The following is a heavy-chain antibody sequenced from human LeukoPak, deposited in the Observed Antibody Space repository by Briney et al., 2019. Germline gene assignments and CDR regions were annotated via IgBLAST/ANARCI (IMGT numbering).Heavy chain of an antibody. CDR2: IYTSGTT. J-gene: IGHJ4*02. CDR1: GHSISSASYY. CDR3: AKVAHYYGSGSYYEYYFDY. Sequence: SETLSLTCSVSGHSISSASYYWSWIRQPAGKGLEWVGRIYTSGTTTYNPSLKSRVTISVDTSKNQFSLKLNSVTAADTAVYYCAKVAHYYGSGSYYEYYFDYWGQGTLVTVSS. D-gene: IGHD3-10*01. V-gene: IGHV4-61*02.